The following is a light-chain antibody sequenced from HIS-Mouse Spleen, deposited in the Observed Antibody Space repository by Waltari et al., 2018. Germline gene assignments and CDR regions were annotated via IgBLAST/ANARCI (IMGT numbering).Light chain of an antibody. CDR3: SALDSSLSANV. CDR1: SNIVGNQG. J-gene: IGLJ6*01. CDR2: RNN. Sequence: QAGLTQPPSVSKGLRQTATPTCTGNSNIVGNQGAAWLQQHQGHPPKLLSYRNNNRPSGISERFSASRSGNTASLTITGLQPEDEADYYCSALDSSLSANVFGSGTKVTVL. V-gene: IGLV10-54*02.